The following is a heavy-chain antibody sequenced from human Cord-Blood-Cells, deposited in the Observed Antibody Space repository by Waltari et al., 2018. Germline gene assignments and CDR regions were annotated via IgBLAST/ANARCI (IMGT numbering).Heavy chain of an antibody. CDR1: GGSISSSNW. Sequence: QVQLQESGPGLVKPSGTLSLTCAVSGGSISSSNWWSWVRQPPGKGLEWIGEIYHSGSPNYTPSLKSRVTISVDKSKNQFSLKLSSVTAADTAVYYCARAIYYDSSGYYYYFDYWGQGTLVTVSS. V-gene: IGHV4-4*02. CDR2: IYHSGSP. CDR3: ARAIYYDSSGYYYYFDY. D-gene: IGHD3-22*01. J-gene: IGHJ4*02.